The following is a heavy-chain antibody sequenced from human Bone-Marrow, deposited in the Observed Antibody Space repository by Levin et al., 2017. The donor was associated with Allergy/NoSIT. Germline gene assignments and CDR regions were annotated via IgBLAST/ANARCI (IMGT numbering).Heavy chain of an antibody. CDR1: GFAFSNYC. V-gene: IGHV3-74*01. D-gene: IGHD3-10*01. J-gene: IGHJ4*02. CDR3: ARDPFAYNFGSGGYVDY. CDR2: INRGGTST. Sequence: PGGSLRLSCAASGFAFSNYCMHWVRQAPGKGLVWVSRINRGGTSTTYADSVKGRFTISRDNSKNTLYLQMNSLRAEDTAVYYCARDPFAYNFGSGGYVDYWGQGTLVSVSS.